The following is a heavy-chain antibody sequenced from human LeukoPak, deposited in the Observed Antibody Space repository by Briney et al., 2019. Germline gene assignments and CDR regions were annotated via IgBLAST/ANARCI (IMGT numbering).Heavy chain of an antibody. CDR3: ARDRDSYGSGSYYNGPFDY. D-gene: IGHD3-10*01. V-gene: IGHV1-69*13. CDR1: GGTFSSYA. Sequence: SVKVSCKASGGTFSSYAISWVRQAPGQGLEWMRGINPIFGTANYAQKFQGRVTITADESTSTAYMELSSLRSEDTAVYYCARDRDSYGSGSYYNGPFDYWGQGTLVTVSS. J-gene: IGHJ4*02. CDR2: INPIFGTA.